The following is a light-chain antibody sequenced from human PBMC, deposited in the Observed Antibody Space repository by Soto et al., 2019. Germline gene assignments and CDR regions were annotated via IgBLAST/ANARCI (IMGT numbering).Light chain of an antibody. J-gene: IGLJ7*01. CDR3: AAWDDSRAV. V-gene: IGLV7-46*01. CDR2: DTS. Sequence: QAVVTQEPSLTVSPGGTVTLTCGSSTGAVTSGHYPYWFQQKPGQAPRTLIYDTSNKHPWTPDRFSGSKSGTSASLAISGLQSEDEADYYCAAWDDSRAVFGGGTQLTVL. CDR1: TGAVTSGHY.